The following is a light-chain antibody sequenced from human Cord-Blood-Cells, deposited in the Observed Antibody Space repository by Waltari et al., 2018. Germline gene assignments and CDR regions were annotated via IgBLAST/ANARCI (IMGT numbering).Light chain of an antibody. Sequence: SSELTQDPAVSVALGQTVRITCQGDSLRSYYASWYQPKPGQAPVLVIYGKNNRPSGIPDRFSGSSSGNTASLTITGAQAEDEADYCCNSRDSSGNHVVFGGGTKLTVL. V-gene: IGLV3-19*01. CDR2: GKN. J-gene: IGLJ2*01. CDR3: NSRDSSGNHVV. CDR1: SLRSYY.